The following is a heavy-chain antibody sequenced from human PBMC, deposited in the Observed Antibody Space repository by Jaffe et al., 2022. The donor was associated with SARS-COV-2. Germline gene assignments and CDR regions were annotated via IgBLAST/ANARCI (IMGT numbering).Heavy chain of an antibody. CDR1: GFTFSSYS. CDR2: ISSSSSYI. J-gene: IGHJ4*02. D-gene: IGHD2-21*02. CDR3: ATSPPRAYCGGDCDGGDFDY. V-gene: IGHV3-21*01. Sequence: EVQLVESGGGLVKPGGSLRLSCAASGFTFSSYSMNWVRQAPGKGLEWVSSISSSSSYIYYADSVKGRFTISRDNAKNSLYLQMNSLRAEDTAVYYCATSPPRAYCGGDCDGGDFDYWGQGTLVTVSS.